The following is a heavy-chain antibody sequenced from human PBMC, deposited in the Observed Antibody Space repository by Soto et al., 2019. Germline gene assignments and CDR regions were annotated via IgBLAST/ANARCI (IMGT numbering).Heavy chain of an antibody. CDR1: GGSISSYY. D-gene: IGHD6-13*01. CDR2: IYYSGST. V-gene: IGHV4-59*01. J-gene: IGHJ6*02. CDR3: ARDFALIEAAGEGYYYYYGMDV. Sequence: SETLSLTCTVSGGSISSYYWSWIRQPPGKGLEWIGYIYYSGSTNYNPSLKSRVTISVDTSKNQFSLKLSSVTAADTAVYYCARDFALIEAAGEGYYYYYGMDVWGQGTTVTVSS.